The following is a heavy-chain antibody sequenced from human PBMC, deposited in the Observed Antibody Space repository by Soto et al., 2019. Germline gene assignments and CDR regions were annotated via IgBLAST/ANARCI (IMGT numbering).Heavy chain of an antibody. CDR2: VYSGGAT. CDR1: GFSVSRNY. CDR3: ARVPGRI. V-gene: IGHV3-53*02. Sequence: QLVETGGGLIQPGTSLTLSCAASGFSVSRNYMTWVRQAPGKGLEWVSFVYSGGATFYADSVKGRFILSRDESQNTMYLQMNNLRAEDTAVYYCARVPGRIWGRGTLVTVAS. J-gene: IGHJ4*02. D-gene: IGHD3-10*01.